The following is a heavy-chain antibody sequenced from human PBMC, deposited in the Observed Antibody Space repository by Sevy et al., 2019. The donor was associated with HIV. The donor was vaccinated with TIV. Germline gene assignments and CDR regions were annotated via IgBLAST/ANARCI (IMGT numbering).Heavy chain of an antibody. CDR1: GFIFRDRY. V-gene: IGHV3-11*05. CDR3: AGDFMPVASAGTGALGV. J-gene: IGHJ6*02. CDR2: ISSRSSEI. D-gene: IGHD6-13*01. Sequence: GGSLRLSCVASGFIFRDRYMSWIRQAPGKGLEWVSFISSRSSEINYADSVKGRFTVSRDNAKNSSYLQMNSLRAEDTAVYYCAGDFMPVASAGTGALGVWGQGTAVTVSS.